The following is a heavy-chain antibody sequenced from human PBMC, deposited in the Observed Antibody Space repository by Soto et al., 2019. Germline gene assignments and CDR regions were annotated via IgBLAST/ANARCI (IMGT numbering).Heavy chain of an antibody. D-gene: IGHD3-3*01. CDR3: VRRPPPYYDFWSGLHDVFDI. J-gene: IGHJ3*02. V-gene: IGHV2-5*02. Sequence: SGPTLVNPTQTLTLTCTFSGFSFNTLGGGVGWIRQPPGKALEWLALFFWDDDKRYSPSLKNRLTITKDTSKNQVVLKMANMDPVDTATYYCVRRPPPYYDFWSGLHDVFDIWGQGTLVTVSS. CDR2: FFWDDDK. CDR1: GFSFNTLGGG.